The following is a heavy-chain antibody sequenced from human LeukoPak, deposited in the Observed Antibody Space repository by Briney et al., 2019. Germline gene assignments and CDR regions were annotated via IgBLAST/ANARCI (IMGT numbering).Heavy chain of an antibody. Sequence: PGRSLRLSCAASGFSFSTYGMHWVRQAPGKGLEWVTVISYDGSDKYYADSVKGQFTISRDNSRNTLYLQMNSLRVEDTAVYYCAKEVGTSTLDYWGQGTLVTVSS. D-gene: IGHD1-26*01. CDR1: GFSFSTYG. J-gene: IGHJ4*02. V-gene: IGHV3-30*18. CDR3: AKEVGTSTLDY. CDR2: ISYDGSDK.